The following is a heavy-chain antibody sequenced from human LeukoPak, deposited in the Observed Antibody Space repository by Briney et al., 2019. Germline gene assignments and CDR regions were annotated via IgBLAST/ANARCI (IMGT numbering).Heavy chain of an antibody. CDR3: ARDRLRGSSGWYLSSGWFDP. CDR2: ISYDGSNK. CDR1: GFTFSSYA. Sequence: GGSLRPSCAASGFTFSSYAMHWVRQAPGKGLEWVAVISYDGSNKYYADSVKGRFTISRDNSKNTLYLQMNSLRAEDTAVYYCARDRLRGSSGWYLSSGWFDPWGQGTLVTVSS. D-gene: IGHD6-19*01. J-gene: IGHJ5*02. V-gene: IGHV3-30*04.